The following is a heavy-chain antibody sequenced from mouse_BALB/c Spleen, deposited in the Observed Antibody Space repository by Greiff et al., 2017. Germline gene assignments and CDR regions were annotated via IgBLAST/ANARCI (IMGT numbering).Heavy chain of an antibody. Sequence: QVQLQQSGAELAKPGASVKMSCKASGYTFTSYWMHWVKQRPGQGLEWIGYINPSTGYTEYNQKFKDKATLTADKSSSTAYMQLSSLTSEDSAVYYCARRRSTRNAMYYWGQGTSVTVSS. CDR2: INPSTGYT. CDR3: ARRRSTRNAMYY. CDR1: GYTFTSYW. V-gene: IGHV1-7*01. D-gene: IGHD2-1*01. J-gene: IGHJ4*01.